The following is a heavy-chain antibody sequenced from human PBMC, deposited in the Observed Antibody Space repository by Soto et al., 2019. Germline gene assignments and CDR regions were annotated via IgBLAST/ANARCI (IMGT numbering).Heavy chain of an antibody. Sequence: EVQLLESGGGLVQHGGSLRLSCAASGFNFSSYAMSWVRQAPGKGLEWVSVISGSGGSTDYADSVKGRFTISRDNSKNTLYLQMNSLRAEDTAVYYCAKDHYYYDSSGYYRFEYWGQGTLVTVSS. D-gene: IGHD3-22*01. CDR3: AKDHYYYDSSGYYRFEY. CDR2: ISGSGGST. CDR1: GFNFSSYA. V-gene: IGHV3-23*01. J-gene: IGHJ4*02.